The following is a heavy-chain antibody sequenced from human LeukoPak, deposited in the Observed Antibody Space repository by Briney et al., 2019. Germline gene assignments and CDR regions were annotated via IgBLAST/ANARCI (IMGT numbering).Heavy chain of an antibody. CDR2: INHSGST. Sequence: SETLSLTCAVYGGSFSGYYWSWIRQPPGKGLEWIGEINHSGSTNYNPSLKSRVTISVDTSKNQFSLKLSSVTVADTAVYYCARGLRNLFRLGQLLPNWFDPWGQGTLVTVSS. CDR3: ARGLRNLFRLGQLLPNWFDP. D-gene: IGHD2-2*01. V-gene: IGHV4-34*01. CDR1: GGSFSGYY. J-gene: IGHJ5*02.